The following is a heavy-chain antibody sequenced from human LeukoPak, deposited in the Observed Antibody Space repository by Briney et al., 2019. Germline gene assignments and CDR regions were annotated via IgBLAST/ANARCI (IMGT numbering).Heavy chain of an antibody. D-gene: IGHD1-7*01. J-gene: IGHJ3*02. CDR1: GYTFTGYY. V-gene: IGHV1-2*02. Sequence: GASVKVSCKASGYTFTGYYMHWVRRAPGQGLEWMGWINPNSGGTNYAQKFQGRVTMTRDTSISTAYMELSRLRSDDTAVYYCARPNPRTELRSHAFDIWGQGTMVTVSS. CDR3: ARPNPRTELRSHAFDI. CDR2: INPNSGGT.